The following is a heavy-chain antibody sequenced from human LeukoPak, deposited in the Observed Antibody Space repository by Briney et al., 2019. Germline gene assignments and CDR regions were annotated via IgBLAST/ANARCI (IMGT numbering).Heavy chain of an antibody. J-gene: IGHJ2*01. CDR1: GFTFSSYW. V-gene: IGHV3-7*03. Sequence: GGALRLSCAASGFTFSSYWMSWVRQAPGKGLEWVANIKQDGSENYYVDSVKGRFTISSDNAKNSLYLQINSLRAGAAAVDYCGRGRWSYWYFDLWGRGTLVTVSS. CDR2: IKQDGSEN. D-gene: IGHD2-15*01. CDR3: GRGRWSYWYFDL.